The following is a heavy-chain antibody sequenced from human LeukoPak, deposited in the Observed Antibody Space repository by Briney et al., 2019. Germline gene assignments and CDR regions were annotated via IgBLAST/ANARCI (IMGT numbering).Heavy chain of an antibody. CDR2: VSVDGSR. V-gene: IGHV4-4*02. CDR3: ASCLYSSGPNFDY. D-gene: IGHD6-19*01. Sequence: SETLSLTCAVSSDFFSTSHWWNWVRQSPGEGLEWIGEVSVDGSRNYNPSLKSRVTMSLDKSKNQFSLNLNSVTAADTAVYYCASCLYSSGPNFDYWGQGTLVTVSS. J-gene: IGHJ4*02. CDR1: SDFFSTSHW.